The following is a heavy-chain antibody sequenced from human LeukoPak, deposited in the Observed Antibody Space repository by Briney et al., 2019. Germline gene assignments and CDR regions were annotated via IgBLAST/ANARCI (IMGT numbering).Heavy chain of an antibody. D-gene: IGHD2-21*01. CDR3: ARDLTDCYELDY. V-gene: IGHV4-38-2*02. CDR1: GYSISSGYY. Sequence: SETLSLTCTVSGYSISSGYYWGWIRQPPGKGLEWIGSIYHSGSTYYNPSLKSRVTISVDTSKNQFSLKLSSVTAADTAVYYCARDLTDCYELDYWGQGALVTVSS. J-gene: IGHJ4*02. CDR2: IYHSGST.